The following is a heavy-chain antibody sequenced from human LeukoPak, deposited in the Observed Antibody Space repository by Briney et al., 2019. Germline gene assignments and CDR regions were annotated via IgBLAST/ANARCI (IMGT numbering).Heavy chain of an antibody. CDR1: GYTFTGYY. CDR3: ARDQDSSGPNYYYYMDV. D-gene: IGHD3-22*01. J-gene: IGHJ6*03. CDR2: INPNSGGT. V-gene: IGHV1-2*02. Sequence: GASVKVSCKASGYTFTGYYMHWVRQAPGQGLEWMGWINPNSGGTNYAQKFQGRVTMTRATSISTAYMELSRLRSDDTAVYYCARDQDSSGPNYYYYMDVWGKGTTVTISS.